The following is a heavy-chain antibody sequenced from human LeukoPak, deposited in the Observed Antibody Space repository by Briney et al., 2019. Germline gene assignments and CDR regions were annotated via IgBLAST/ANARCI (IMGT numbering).Heavy chain of an antibody. V-gene: IGHV1-2*02. J-gene: IGHJ4*02. CDR2: INPNSGGT. CDR1: GYTFTGYY. Sequence: ASVKVSCKASGYTFTGYYMHWVRQAPGQGLEWMGWINPNSGGTNYAQKFQGRVTRTRDTSISTDYMELSRLRCDDTALYYCARDLRYFDGLPGGGDFDYWGQGTLVTVSS. CDR3: ARDLRYFDGLPGGGDFDY. D-gene: IGHD3-9*01.